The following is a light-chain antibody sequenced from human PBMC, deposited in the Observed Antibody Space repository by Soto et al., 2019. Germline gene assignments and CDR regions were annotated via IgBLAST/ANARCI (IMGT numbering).Light chain of an antibody. V-gene: IGKV1-17*01. Sequence: DIQMTQSPSSLSASVGDRVTITCRASQGIRNDLGWFQQKPGNAPKRLIYAVSNLHSGVPSRFSGSGFGTAFTLTISSLQPDDVATYYCLQYSRYPWTFGQGTKVEIK. CDR3: LQYSRYPWT. CDR2: AVS. CDR1: QGIRND. J-gene: IGKJ1*01.